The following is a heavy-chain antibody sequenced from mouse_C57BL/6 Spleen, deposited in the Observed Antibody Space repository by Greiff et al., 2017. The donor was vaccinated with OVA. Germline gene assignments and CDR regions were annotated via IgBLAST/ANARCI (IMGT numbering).Heavy chain of an antibody. D-gene: IGHD1-1*01. V-gene: IGHV1-53*01. CDR3: ASPSNYYGSSYRGAYAMDY. CDR1: GYTFTSYW. CDR2: IYPRSGNT. J-gene: IGHJ4*01. Sequence: QVQLQQPGTELVKPGASVKLSCKASGYTFTSYWMHWVKQRPGQGLEWIGEIYPRSGNTYYNEKFKGKATLTADKSSSTAYMELRSLTSEDSAVYCCASPSNYYGSSYRGAYAMDYWGQGTSVTVSS.